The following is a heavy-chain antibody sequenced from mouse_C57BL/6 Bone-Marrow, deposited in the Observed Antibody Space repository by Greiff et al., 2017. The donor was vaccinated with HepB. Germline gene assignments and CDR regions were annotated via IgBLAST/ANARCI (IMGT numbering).Heavy chain of an antibody. D-gene: IGHD6-1*01. CDR3: ARGAFYWYFDV. V-gene: IGHV1-54*01. J-gene: IGHJ1*03. CDR2: INPGSGGT. Sequence: VHLVESGAELVRPGTSVKVSCKASGYAFTNYLIEWVKQRPGQGLEWIGVINPGSGGTNYNEKFKGKVTLTADKSSSTAYMQLSSLTSEDSAVYFCARGAFYWYFDVWGTGTTVTVSS. CDR1: GYAFTNYL.